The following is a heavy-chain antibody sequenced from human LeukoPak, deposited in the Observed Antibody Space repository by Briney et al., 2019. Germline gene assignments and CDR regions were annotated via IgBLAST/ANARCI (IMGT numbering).Heavy chain of an antibody. J-gene: IGHJ4*02. V-gene: IGHV3-48*03. CDR3: ARAEQWQGYFDY. CDR2: ISSSGSTI. CDR1: GFTFSSYE. D-gene: IGHD6-19*01. Sequence: GGSLRLSCAASGFTFSSYEMNWVRQAPGKGLEWVSYISSSGSTIYYADSVKGRFTISRDDAKNSLYLQMNSLRAEDTAVYYCARAEQWQGYFDYWGQGTLVTVSS.